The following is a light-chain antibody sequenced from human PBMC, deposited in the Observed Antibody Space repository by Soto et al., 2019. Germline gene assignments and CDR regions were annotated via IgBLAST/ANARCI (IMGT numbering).Light chain of an antibody. J-gene: IGLJ3*02. Sequence: QSALTHPRSLSGYPGQSVTISCTVTTGDFGAYNFVSWYQHHPGKAPKLVIYDANKRPSGVPDRFSASKSGNTASLTISGLQAEDEADYYCCSDAGSLSWACGGGTKLTGL. CDR1: TGDFGAYNF. CDR3: CSDAGSLSWA. V-gene: IGLV2-11*01. CDR2: DAN.